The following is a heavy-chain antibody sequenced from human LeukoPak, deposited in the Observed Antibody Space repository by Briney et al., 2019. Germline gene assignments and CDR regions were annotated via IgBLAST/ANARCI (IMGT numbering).Heavy chain of an antibody. Sequence: GGSLRLSCAASGFTFDDYGMSWVRQAPGKGLEWVSGIKWNGGSTGYADSVKGRFTISRDNAKNSLYLQMNSLRAEDTAVYYCARAGRSAWDYWGQGTLVTVSS. CDR3: ARAGRSAWDY. CDR1: GFTFDDYG. V-gene: IGHV3-20*04. D-gene: IGHD6-6*01. J-gene: IGHJ4*02. CDR2: IKWNGGST.